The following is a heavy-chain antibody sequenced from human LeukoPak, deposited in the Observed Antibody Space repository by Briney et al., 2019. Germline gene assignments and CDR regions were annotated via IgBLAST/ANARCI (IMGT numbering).Heavy chain of an antibody. Sequence: SETLSLTCAVYGGSSSGYYWSWIRQPPGKGLEWIGEINHSGSTNYNPSLKSRVTISVDTSKNQFSLKLSSVTAADTAVYYCARSLRQWVPTHFDYWGQGTLVTVSS. D-gene: IGHD6-19*01. J-gene: IGHJ4*02. CDR1: GGSSSGYY. CDR2: INHSGST. V-gene: IGHV4-34*01. CDR3: ARSLRQWVPTHFDY.